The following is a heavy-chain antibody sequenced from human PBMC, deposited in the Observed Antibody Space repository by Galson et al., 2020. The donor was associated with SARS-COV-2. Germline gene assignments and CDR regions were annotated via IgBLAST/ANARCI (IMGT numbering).Heavy chain of an antibody. J-gene: IGHJ4*02. CDR1: GFTVSSTY. V-gene: IGHV3-66*02. CDR2: IYTGGST. CDR3: ARAWPVDY. Sequence: GESLKISCAASGFTVSSTYMTWVRQAPGKGLEWVSVIYTGGSTYYTDSVKGRFTISRDNSKNTLYLQMNSLRAEDTAVYYCARAWPVDYWGQGTLVTVSS.